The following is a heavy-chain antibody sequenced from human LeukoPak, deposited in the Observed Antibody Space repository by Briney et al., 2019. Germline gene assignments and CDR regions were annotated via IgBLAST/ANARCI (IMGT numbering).Heavy chain of an antibody. Sequence: SETLSLICALYGGSFSGYYWSWIRQPPGKGLEWIGEINHSGSTNYNPSIKSRVTISVDTSKNQSCLKLSAVTAADTAVYYCARGGSRTVTTAYWGQGTLVTVSS. V-gene: IGHV4-34*01. CDR1: GGSFSGYY. CDR2: INHSGST. J-gene: IGHJ4*02. D-gene: IGHD4-17*01. CDR3: ARGGSRTVTTAY.